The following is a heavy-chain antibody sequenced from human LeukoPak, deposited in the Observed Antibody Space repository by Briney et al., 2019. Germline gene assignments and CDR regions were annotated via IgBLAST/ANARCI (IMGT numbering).Heavy chain of an antibody. J-gene: IGHJ6*04. V-gene: IGHV3-21*01. CDR3: ARVEKGFWSGFKMDV. CDR2: ISSSSSYI. D-gene: IGHD3-3*01. Sequence: PGGSLRLSCAASGFTFSSYSMNWVRQAPGKGLEWVSSISSSSSYIYYADSVKGRFTISRDNAKNSLYLEMNSLRAEDTAVYFCARVEKGFWSGFKMDVWGKGTAVTVSS. CDR1: GFTFSSYS.